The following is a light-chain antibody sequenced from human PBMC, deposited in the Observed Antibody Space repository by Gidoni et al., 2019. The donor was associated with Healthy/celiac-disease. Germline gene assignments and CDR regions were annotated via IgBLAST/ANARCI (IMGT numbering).Light chain of an antibody. V-gene: IGKV2D-29*01. CDR3: RQRIQRPRT. CDR1: QSLLHSDGKTY. J-gene: IGKJ1*01. CDR2: EVS. Sequence: EIVVTQTPLSLSGTPGQPASISCKSSQSLLHSDGKTYLYWYLQKPGQPPHLLIYEVSNRFSGGLDRCSGSGSGTDFTLKISRVEDEDVGVYYFRQRIQRPRTFGQGTKVEIK.